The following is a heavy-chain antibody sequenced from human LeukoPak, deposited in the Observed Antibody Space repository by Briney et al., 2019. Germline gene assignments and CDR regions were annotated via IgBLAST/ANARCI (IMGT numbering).Heavy chain of an antibody. CDR3: AKGWRNWFDP. CDR2: IYYSGST. CDR1: GGSISSYY. V-gene: IGHV4-59*01. D-gene: IGHD2-15*01. J-gene: IGHJ5*02. Sequence: SETLSLTCTVSGGSISSYYWSWLRQPPGKGLEWIGYIYYSGSTNYNPSLKSRVTISVDTSKNQFSLKLSSVTAAGTAVYYCAKGWRNWFDPWGQGTLVTVSS.